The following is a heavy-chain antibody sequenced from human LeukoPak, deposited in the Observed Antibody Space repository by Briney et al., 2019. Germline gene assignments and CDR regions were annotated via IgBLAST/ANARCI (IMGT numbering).Heavy chain of an antibody. J-gene: IGHJ4*02. CDR3: ASVWFYDDFWSGYYDY. V-gene: IGHV4-4*09. Sequence: SETLSLTCTVSGGPISSYYWSWIRQPPGKGLEWIGYIYTSGSTNYNPSLKSRVTISVDTSKNQFSLKLSSVTAADTAVYYCASVWFYDDFWSGYYDYWGQGTLVTVSS. D-gene: IGHD3-3*01. CDR2: IYTSGST. CDR1: GGPISSYY.